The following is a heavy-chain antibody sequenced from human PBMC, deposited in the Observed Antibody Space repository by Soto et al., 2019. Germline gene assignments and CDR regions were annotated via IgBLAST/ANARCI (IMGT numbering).Heavy chain of an antibody. J-gene: IGHJ4*02. CDR3: ASERDYDSSGYPLYYFDY. Sequence: QVQLVQSGAEVKKPGSSVNVSCKASGGTFSSYAISWVRQAPGQGLEWMGGIIPIFGTANYAQKFQGRVTITADESTSTAYMELSSLRSEDTAVYYCASERDYDSSGYPLYYFDYWGQGPLVTVSS. V-gene: IGHV1-69*01. CDR1: GGTFSSYA. CDR2: IIPIFGTA. D-gene: IGHD3-22*01.